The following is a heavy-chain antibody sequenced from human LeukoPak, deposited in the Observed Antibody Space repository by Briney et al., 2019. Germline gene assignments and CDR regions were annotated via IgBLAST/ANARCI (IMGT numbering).Heavy chain of an antibody. Sequence: GTSVRLSCAASGFTLSSYAMHWDRQAPGKGLEWVAGISYDGNNKNYADSVKGLFIISRDNSKNTLYLQMNSLRAEDTAVYYCAKPRDGYNSWYYFDYWGQGTLVTVSS. CDR3: AKPRDGYNSWYYFDY. CDR2: ISYDGNNK. CDR1: GFTLSSYA. D-gene: IGHD5-24*01. V-gene: IGHV3-30-3*02. J-gene: IGHJ4*02.